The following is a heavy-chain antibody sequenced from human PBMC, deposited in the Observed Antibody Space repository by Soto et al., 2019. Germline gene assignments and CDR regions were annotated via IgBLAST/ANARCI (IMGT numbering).Heavy chain of an antibody. V-gene: IGHV4-59*01. CDR2: IYYNGST. CDR3: ALAAAGTGLFDY. CDR1: GGSISSYY. D-gene: IGHD6-13*01. J-gene: IGHJ4*02. Sequence: PSETLSLTCTVSGGSISSYYWSWIRQPPGKGLEWIGYIYYNGSTNYNPSLKSRVSISVDTSKNQFSLKLSSVTAADTAVYYCALAAAGTGLFDYWGQGTLVTVS.